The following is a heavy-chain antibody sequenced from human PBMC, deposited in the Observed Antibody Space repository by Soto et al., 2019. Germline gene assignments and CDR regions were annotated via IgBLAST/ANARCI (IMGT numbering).Heavy chain of an antibody. Sequence: EVQLLESGGGLIQPGGSLRLSCEASGFTFSNYGMTWVRLAPGKGLEWVSTISGSGSRTFYADPVKGRFTISRENSKNTLYLQMNSLRAEDTAVYYCAKEMIASTLADFFDYWGQGTLVTVSS. CDR2: ISGSGSRT. V-gene: IGHV3-23*01. CDR1: GFTFSNYG. J-gene: IGHJ4*02. CDR3: AKEMIASTLADFFDY. D-gene: IGHD2-21*01.